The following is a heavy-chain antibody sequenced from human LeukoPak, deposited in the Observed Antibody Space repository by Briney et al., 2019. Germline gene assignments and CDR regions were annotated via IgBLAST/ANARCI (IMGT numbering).Heavy chain of an antibody. CDR1: GGSINNYY. CDR2: IYTRGST. D-gene: IGHD2-15*01. V-gene: IGHV4-4*07. J-gene: IGHJ3*02. Sequence: SETLSLTCTVSGGSINNYYWSWIRQPAGKGLEWIGRIYTRGSTNYNPSLKSRVTMSVDTSKNQFSLKLSSMTAADTAVYYCARGRYCSADICSGGDAFDIWGQGTMVSVSS. CDR3: ARGRYCSADICSGGDAFDI.